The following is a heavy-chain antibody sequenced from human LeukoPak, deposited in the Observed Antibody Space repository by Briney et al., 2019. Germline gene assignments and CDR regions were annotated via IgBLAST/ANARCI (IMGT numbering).Heavy chain of an antibody. V-gene: IGHV3-49*04. CDR1: GFTFSSYE. D-gene: IGHD2/OR15-2a*01. CDR3: ARDGREYSDYGMGV. CDR2: IRRETYGGTT. J-gene: IGHJ6*02. Sequence: PGGSLRLSCAASGFTFSSYEMNWVRQAPGKGREWVSFIRRETYGGTTEYAASVKGRFSVSRDDSKSIAYLQMNSLKTEDTGVYFCARDGREYSDYGMGVWGPGTTVIVSS.